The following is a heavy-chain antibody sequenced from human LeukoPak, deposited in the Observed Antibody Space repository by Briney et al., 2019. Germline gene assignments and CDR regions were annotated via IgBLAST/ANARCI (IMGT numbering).Heavy chain of an antibody. D-gene: IGHD3-3*01. J-gene: IGHJ5*02. CDR2: MNPNSGNT. CDR3: ARSALTIFGVANNWFDP. V-gene: IGHV1-8*01. Sequence: ASVKVSCKASGYTFTSYDINWVRQATGQGLEWMGWMNPNSGNTGYAQKFQGRVIMTRNTSISTAYMELSCLSSEDTAVYYCARSALTIFGVANNWFDPWGQGTLVTVSS. CDR1: GYTFTSYD.